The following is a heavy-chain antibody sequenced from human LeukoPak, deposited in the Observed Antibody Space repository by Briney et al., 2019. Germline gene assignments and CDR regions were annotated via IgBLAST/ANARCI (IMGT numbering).Heavy chain of an antibody. CDR3: ARGYTYSGYFYFDY. V-gene: IGHV4-4*07. Sequence: SETLSLTCTVSGGSISSYYWSWIRQPAGKGLGWIGRIYTSGSTNYNPSLKSRVTMSVDTSKNQFSLKLSSVTAADTAVYYCARGYTYSGYFYFDYWGQGTLVTVSS. J-gene: IGHJ4*02. D-gene: IGHD5-12*01. CDR2: IYTSGST. CDR1: GGSISSYY.